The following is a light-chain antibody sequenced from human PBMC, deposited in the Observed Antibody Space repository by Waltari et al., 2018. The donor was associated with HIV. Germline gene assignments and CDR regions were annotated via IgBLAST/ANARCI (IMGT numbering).Light chain of an antibody. CDR3: QVWDRGYKEAV. V-gene: IGLV3-21*02. CDR1: NSRRNM. Sequence: SYVLTQAPSISVAPGQTATISCGNSRRNMVPWYRQKPGRAPLLVVLDDVDRSSGIPARFSGARSGERATLTISGVEAGDEADYYCQVWDRGYKEAVFGGGT. J-gene: IGLJ2*01. CDR2: DDV.